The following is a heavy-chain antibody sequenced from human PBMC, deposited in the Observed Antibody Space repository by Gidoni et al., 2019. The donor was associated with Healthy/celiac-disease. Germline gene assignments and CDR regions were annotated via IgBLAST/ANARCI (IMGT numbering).Heavy chain of an antibody. CDR1: GFTFSSYS. CDR2: ISSSSSYI. D-gene: IGHD2-2*01. J-gene: IGHJ3*02. Sequence: EVQLVESGGGLVKPGGSLSLSCAASGFTFSSYSMNWVRQAPGKGLEWVSSISSSSSYIYYADSVKGRFTISRDNAKNSLYLQMNSLRAEDTAVYYCARAGCSSTSCPDAFDIWGQGTMVTVSS. CDR3: ARAGCSSTSCPDAFDI. V-gene: IGHV3-21*01.